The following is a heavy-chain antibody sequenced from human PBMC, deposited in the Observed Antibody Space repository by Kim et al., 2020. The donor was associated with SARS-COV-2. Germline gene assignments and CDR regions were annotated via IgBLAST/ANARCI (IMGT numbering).Heavy chain of an antibody. CDR2: ISSSGSTI. CDR1: GFTFSDYY. CDR3: ARSGVLYYYGSGSYSKLDFDY. D-gene: IGHD3-10*01. Sequence: GGSLRLSCAASGFTFSDYYMSWIRQAPGKGLEWVSYISSSGSTIYYADSVKGRFTISRDNAKNSLYLQMNSLRAEDTAVYYCARSGVLYYYGSGSYSKLDFDYWGQGTLVTVSS. J-gene: IGHJ4*02. V-gene: IGHV3-11*04.